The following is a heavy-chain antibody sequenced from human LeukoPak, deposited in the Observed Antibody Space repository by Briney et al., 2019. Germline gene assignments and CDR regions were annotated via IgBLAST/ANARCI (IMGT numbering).Heavy chain of an antibody. CDR3: ATLVSTRYYFDY. V-gene: IGHV4-38-2*02. D-gene: IGHD5/OR15-5a*01. CDR1: DYSISSGYGYY. Sequence: SETLSLTCTVSDYSISSGYGYYWGWIRQPPGKGLEWIGNIYHSGITYYNHFNSSLKSRVSISIDTSKNQFSLRLTSVTAADTAVYFCATLVSTRYYFDYWGQGTLVTVSS. CDR2: IYHSGIT. J-gene: IGHJ4*02.